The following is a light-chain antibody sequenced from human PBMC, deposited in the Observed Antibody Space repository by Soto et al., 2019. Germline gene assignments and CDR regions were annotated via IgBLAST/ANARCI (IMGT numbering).Light chain of an antibody. V-gene: IGLV2-14*01. CDR1: DSDVGGYDY. CDR2: GVT. J-gene: IGLJ3*02. Sequence: QSVLTQPASVSGFPGQSITISCTGTDSDVGGYDYVSWYQQHPGKAPKLMIYGVTNRPSGVSSRFSGSKSGNTASLTISGLQADDEANYYCCSYAGTTTWVFGGGTKLTVL. CDR3: CSYAGTTTWV.